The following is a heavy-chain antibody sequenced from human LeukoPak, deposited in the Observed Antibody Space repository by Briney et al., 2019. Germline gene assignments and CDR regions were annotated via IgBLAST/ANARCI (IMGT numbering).Heavy chain of an antibody. D-gene: IGHD3-10*01. CDR1: GYSFTSYW. V-gene: IGHV5-51*01. J-gene: IGHJ5*02. CDR2: IYPGDSDT. Sequence: GESLKISCKGSGYSFTSYWIGWVRQMPGKGLEWMGIIYPGDSDTRYNPSFQDQVTISADKSISTAYLQWSSLEASDTAMYYYARQRFTMRAYAGNWCDPWGQGTLVTVSS. CDR3: ARQRFTMRAYAGNWCDP.